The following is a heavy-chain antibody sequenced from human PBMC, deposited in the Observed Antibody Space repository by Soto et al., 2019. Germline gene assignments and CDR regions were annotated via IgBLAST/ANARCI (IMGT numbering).Heavy chain of an antibody. D-gene: IGHD3-10*01. Sequence: QVQLVESGGGVVQPGRSLRLSCAASGFTFSSYAMHWVRQAPGKGLEWVAVISYDGSNKYYADSVKGRFTISRDNSKNTLYLQMNSLRAEDTAVYYCASSASFPFAYYYGSGSQRRGYYYYYGMDVWGQGTTVTVSS. V-gene: IGHV3-30-3*01. CDR1: GFTFSSYA. J-gene: IGHJ6*02. CDR3: ASSASFPFAYYYGSGSQRRGYYYYYGMDV. CDR2: ISYDGSNK.